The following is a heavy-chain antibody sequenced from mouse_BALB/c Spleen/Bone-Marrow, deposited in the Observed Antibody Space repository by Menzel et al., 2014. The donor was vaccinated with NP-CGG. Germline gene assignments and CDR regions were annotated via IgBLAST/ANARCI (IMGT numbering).Heavy chain of an antibody. J-gene: IGHJ3*01. Sequence: QVQLQQSGAELMQPGASVKISCKATGYTFSSYWIEWVKQRPGHGLEWIGEILPGSGSTYYNERFKGKATFAADTSSNTAYMQLSSLTSEDSAVYYCTRSSGSSTSWFAYWGQGTLVTVSA. CDR2: ILPGSGST. V-gene: IGHV1-9*01. D-gene: IGHD1-1*01. CDR1: GYTFSSYW. CDR3: TRSSGSSTSWFAY.